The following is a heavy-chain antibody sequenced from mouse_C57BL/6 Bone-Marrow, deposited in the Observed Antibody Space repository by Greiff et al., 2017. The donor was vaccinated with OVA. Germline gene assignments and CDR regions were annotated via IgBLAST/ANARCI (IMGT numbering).Heavy chain of an antibody. CDR1: GFTFSNYW. CDR2: IRLKSDNYAT. Sequence: EVKVEESGGGLVQPGGSMKLSCVASGFTFSNYWMNWVRQSPEKGLEWVAQIRLKSDNYATHYAESVKGRFTISRDDSKSSVYLQMNNLRAEDTGIYYCTDYEAWFAYWGQGTLVTVSA. D-gene: IGHD2-4*01. V-gene: IGHV6-3*01. J-gene: IGHJ3*01. CDR3: TDYEAWFAY.